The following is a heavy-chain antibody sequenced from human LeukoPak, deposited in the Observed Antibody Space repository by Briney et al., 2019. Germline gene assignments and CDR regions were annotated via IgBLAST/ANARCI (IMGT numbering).Heavy chain of an antibody. V-gene: IGHV3-48*03. J-gene: IGHJ4*02. D-gene: IGHD3-22*01. CDR1: GFTFSSYE. CDR2: ISSSGSTI. CDR3: ARSGDYYDSSGYWLGTTDY. Sequence: GGSLRLSCAASGFTFSSYEMNWVRQAPGKGLERVSYISSSGSTIYYADSVKGRFTISRDHAKNSLYLQMNSLRAEDTAVYYCARSGDYYDSSGYWLGTTDYWGQGTLVTVSS.